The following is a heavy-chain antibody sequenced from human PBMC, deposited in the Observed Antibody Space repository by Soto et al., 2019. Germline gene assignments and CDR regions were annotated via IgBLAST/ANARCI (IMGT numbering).Heavy chain of an antibody. J-gene: IGHJ6*03. V-gene: IGHV3-48*01. CDR1: GFAFSTHS. CDR3: ARDVYIDV. Sequence: PVGSLSLPCAASGFAFSTHSMNWVRQAPGKGLEWVSYITSSGNIIYYTDSVKGRFTISRDNAKNSLYLQMNSLRAEDTAVYYCARDVYIDVWGKGTTVTVS. CDR2: ITSSGNII.